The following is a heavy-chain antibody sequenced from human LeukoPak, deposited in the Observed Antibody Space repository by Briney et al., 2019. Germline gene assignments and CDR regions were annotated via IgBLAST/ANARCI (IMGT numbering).Heavy chain of an antibody. CDR3: TRDLGSYYDFWSGYYPDY. CDR2: IKSKTDGGTT. D-gene: IGHD3-3*01. J-gene: IGHJ4*02. V-gene: IGHV3-15*01. Sequence: GGSLRLSCAASGFTFSNAWMSWVRQAPGKGLEWVGRIKSKTDGGTTDYAAPVKGRFTISRDDSKNTLYLQMNSLKTEDTAVYYCTRDLGSYYDFWSGYYPDYWGQGTLVTVSS. CDR1: GFTFSNAW.